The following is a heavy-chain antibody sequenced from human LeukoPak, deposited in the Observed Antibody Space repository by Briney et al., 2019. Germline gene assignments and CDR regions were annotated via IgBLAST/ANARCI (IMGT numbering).Heavy chain of an antibody. V-gene: IGHV4-34*01. CDR3: ARVREYSSGWGRFDY. CDR2: INHSGST. D-gene: IGHD6-19*01. J-gene: IGHJ4*02. CDR1: GGSFSGYY. Sequence: PSDTLSLTCAVYGGSFSGYYWSWIRQPPGKALEWIGEINHSGSTNYNPSLKSRVTISVDTSKNQFSLKLSSVTAADTAVYYCARVREYSSGWGRFDYWGQGTLVTVSS.